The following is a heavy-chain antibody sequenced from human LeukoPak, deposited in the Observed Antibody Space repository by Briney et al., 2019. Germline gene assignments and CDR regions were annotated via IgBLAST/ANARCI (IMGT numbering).Heavy chain of an antibody. J-gene: IGHJ4*02. V-gene: IGHV1-18*01. CDR3: ARTKVEVVATYDY. D-gene: IGHD2-21*01. Sequence: GASVTDSFMSSVYIFTSYGISWMRQPPAHGVEWMGWSNPHSATPTYAQKFQGRVTMTRDTSSNTAYMELSSLTSDDTAIYFCARTKVEVVATYDYWGQGTLITVAS. CDR1: VYIFTSYG. CDR2: SNPHSATP.